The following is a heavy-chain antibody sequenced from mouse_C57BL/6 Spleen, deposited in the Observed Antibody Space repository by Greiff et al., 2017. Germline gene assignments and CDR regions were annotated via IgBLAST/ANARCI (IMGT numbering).Heavy chain of an antibody. CDR2: INPSTGGT. D-gene: IGHD1-1*01. CDR3: ATDGSSYEEDYAMDY. V-gene: IGHV1-42*01. CDR1: GYSFTGYY. Sequence: VQLQQSGPELVKPGASVKISCKASGYSFTGYYMNWVKQSPEKSLEWIGEINPSTGGTTYNQKFKAKATLTVDKSSSTAYMQLKSLTSEDSAVYYCATDGSSYEEDYAMDYWGQGTSVTVSS. J-gene: IGHJ4*01.